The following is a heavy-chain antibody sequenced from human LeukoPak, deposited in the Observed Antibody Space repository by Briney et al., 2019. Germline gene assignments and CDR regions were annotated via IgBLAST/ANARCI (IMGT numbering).Heavy chain of an antibody. D-gene: IGHD2-15*01. CDR2: IGSSGDGAI. CDR1: GFTFNIVS. CDR3: ARGVGYCSGGRCYNWFDS. V-gene: IGHV3-48*02. Sequence: GGSLRLSCAASGFTFNIVSMNWFRQAPGKGLEWLSYIGSSGDGAIFYRDSVKGRFTVSRDNVKNTLYLQMDSLRDEDTAVYYCARGVGYCSGGRCYNWFDSWGQGTLVTVSS. J-gene: IGHJ5*01.